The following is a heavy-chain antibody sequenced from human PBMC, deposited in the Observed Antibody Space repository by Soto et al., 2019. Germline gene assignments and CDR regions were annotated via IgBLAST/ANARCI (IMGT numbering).Heavy chain of an antibody. D-gene: IGHD2-15*01. Sequence: PGGSLRLSCAASGFTFSSYEMNWVRQAPGKGLEWVSYISSSGSTIYYADSVKGRFTISRDNAKNSLYLQMDSLRAEDTAVYYCAREGGLGYCSGGSCYSPLLGMDVWGQGTTVTVSS. V-gene: IGHV3-48*03. CDR2: ISSSGSTI. J-gene: IGHJ6*02. CDR3: AREGGLGYCSGGSCYSPLLGMDV. CDR1: GFTFSSYE.